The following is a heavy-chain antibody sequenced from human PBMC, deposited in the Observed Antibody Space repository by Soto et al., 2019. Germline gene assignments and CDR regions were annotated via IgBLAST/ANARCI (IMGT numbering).Heavy chain of an antibody. J-gene: IGHJ5*02. CDR3: ARVQYSGLNWFDP. Sequence: QVQLQESGPGLVKPSETLSLTCTVSGGSISSYYWSWIRQPPGKGLEWIGYIYYSGSTNYNPSFKSRVTISVDTSKNQFSLKLSSVTAADTAVYYCARVQYSGLNWFDPWGQGTLVTVSS. D-gene: IGHD5-12*01. CDR2: IYYSGST. CDR1: GGSISSYY. V-gene: IGHV4-59*01.